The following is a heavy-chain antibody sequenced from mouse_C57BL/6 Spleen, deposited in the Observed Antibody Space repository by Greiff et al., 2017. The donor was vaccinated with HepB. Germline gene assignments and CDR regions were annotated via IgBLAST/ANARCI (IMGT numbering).Heavy chain of an antibody. V-gene: IGHV1-52*01. CDR3: ARYYASGGFAY. CDR2: INPSDSAT. CDR1: GYTFTSYW. J-gene: IGHJ3*01. D-gene: IGHD1-1*01. Sequence: QVQLQQPGAELVRPGSSVKLSCKASGYTFTSYWMHWVKQRPIQGLEWIGNINPSDSATHYNQKFKDKATLTVDKSSTTAYMQLSSLTSEDSAVYYCARYYASGGFAYWGQGTLVTVSA.